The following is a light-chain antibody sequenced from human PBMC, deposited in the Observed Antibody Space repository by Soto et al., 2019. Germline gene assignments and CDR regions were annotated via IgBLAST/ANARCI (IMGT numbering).Light chain of an antibody. CDR2: STN. V-gene: IGLV1-47*02. Sequence: QSVLTQPPSASGTPGQRVSISCSGYSSSIGTNFVYWYQHLPGTAPKVLIHSTNQRPSGVPDRFSGSKSGTSDSLAISGLRSEDEPDYYCAAWADNMRTHVFGRGTKVTVL. CDR1: SSSIGTNF. CDR3: AAWADNMRTHV. J-gene: IGLJ1*01.